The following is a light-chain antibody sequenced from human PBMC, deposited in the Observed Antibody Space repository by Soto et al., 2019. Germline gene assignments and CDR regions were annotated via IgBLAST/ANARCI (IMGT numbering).Light chain of an antibody. V-gene: IGKV1-5*01. CDR3: QQYISYSALA. CDR1: QNISRW. CDR2: DAS. Sequence: DIQMTQSPSTLSASIGDRVTIRFRVSQNISRWLAWYQQKPGKAPKLLMYDASSLQSGVPSRFSGSGSGTEFTLTITSLHPDDFATYYCQQYISYSALAFGHGTKVDIK. J-gene: IGKJ1*01.